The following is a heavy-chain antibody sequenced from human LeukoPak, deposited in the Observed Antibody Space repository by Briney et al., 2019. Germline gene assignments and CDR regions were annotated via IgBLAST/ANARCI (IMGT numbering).Heavy chain of an antibody. V-gene: IGHV3-74*01. D-gene: IGHD1-14*01. CDR2: ISNDGSST. Sequence: GGSLRLPCAASGFTFSSYWMHWVRQAPGKGLVWVTRISNDGSSTSYADSVKGRFTISRDNARNTLYLQMNSLRAEDTALYYCARVGSGTTRDYWGQGTLVTVSS. CDR1: GFTFSSYW. CDR3: ARVGSGTTRDY. J-gene: IGHJ4*02.